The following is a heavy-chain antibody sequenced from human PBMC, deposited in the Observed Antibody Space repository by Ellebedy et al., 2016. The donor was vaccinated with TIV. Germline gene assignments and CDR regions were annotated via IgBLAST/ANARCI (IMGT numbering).Heavy chain of an antibody. CDR1: GVSIDSADYY. D-gene: IGHD4-17*01. CDR3: VRGQGMTSVTTRGYYFNS. CDR2: IHYSGIT. Sequence: MPSETLSLTCTVSGVSIDSADYYCSWIRQPPGEGLEWIGYIHYSGITYYNPSLKSRVTISVDTSKNQFSLRLSSMAAADTAVYFCVRGQGMTSVTTRGYYFNSWGQGTLVTVSS. J-gene: IGHJ4*02. V-gene: IGHV4-30-4*01.